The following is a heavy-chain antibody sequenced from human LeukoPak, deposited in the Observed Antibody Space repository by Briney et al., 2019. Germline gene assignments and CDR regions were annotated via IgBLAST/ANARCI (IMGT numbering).Heavy chain of an antibody. Sequence: SETLSLTCTVSGGSISSGSYYWSWIRQPAGKGLEWIGRIYTSGSTNYNPSLKSRVTISVDTSKNQFSLKLSSVTAADTAVYYCARGRTDAVTYYDFWSARNWFDPWGQGTLVTVSS. J-gene: IGHJ5*02. V-gene: IGHV4-61*02. CDR1: GGSISSGSYY. CDR2: IYTSGST. CDR3: ARGRTDAVTYYDFWSARNWFDP. D-gene: IGHD3-3*01.